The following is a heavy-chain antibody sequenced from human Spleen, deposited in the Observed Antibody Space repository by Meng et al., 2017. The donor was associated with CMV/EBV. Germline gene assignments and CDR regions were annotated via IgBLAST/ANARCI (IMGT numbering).Heavy chain of an antibody. CDR1: GGSFSGYY. D-gene: IGHD6-19*01. V-gene: IGHV4-34*01. CDR3: ARGGQWRIRWPTDY. Sequence: QGQLQQWGAGLLKPSETLSLTCAVYGGSFSGYYWSWIRQPPGKGLEWIGEINHSGSTNYNPSLKSRVTISVDTSKNQFSLKLSSVTAADTAVYYCARGGQWRIRWPTDYWGQGTLVTVSS. J-gene: IGHJ4*02. CDR2: INHSGST.